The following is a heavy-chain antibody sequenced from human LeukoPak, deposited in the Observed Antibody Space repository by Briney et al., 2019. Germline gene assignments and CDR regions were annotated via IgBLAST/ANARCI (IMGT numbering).Heavy chain of an antibody. J-gene: IGHJ3*02. Sequence: SETLSLTCTVSGGSISSYYWSWIRQPPGKGLEWIGYIYDSGSTNYNPSLKGRVTISVDTSKNQFSLKLSSVTAADTAVYYCACLTTADAFDIWGQGTMVTVSS. CDR3: ACLTTADAFDI. D-gene: IGHD3-22*01. CDR2: IYDSGST. V-gene: IGHV4-59*01. CDR1: GGSISSYY.